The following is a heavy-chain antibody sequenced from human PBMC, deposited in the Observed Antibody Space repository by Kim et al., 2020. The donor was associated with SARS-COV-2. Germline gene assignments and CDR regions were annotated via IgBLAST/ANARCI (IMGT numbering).Heavy chain of an antibody. V-gene: IGHV3-23*01. CDR2: IGGSGGST. CDR3: VLVPAAIYYYYYYYLDV. J-gene: IGHJ6*03. D-gene: IGHD2-2*01. Sequence: GGSLRLSCAASGFTFSSCGMSWVRQAPGKGLEWVSAIGGSGGSTYYADSVKGRFTISRDNSKNTLYLQMNSLRAEDTAVYYCVLVPAAIYYYYYYYLDV. CDR1: GFTFSSCG.